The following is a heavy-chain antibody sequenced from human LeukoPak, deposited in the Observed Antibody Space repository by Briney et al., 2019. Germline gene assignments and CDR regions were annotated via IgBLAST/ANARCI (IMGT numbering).Heavy chain of an antibody. D-gene: IGHD6-13*01. J-gene: IGHJ4*02. CDR3: AISPTPLGYSGRWCSPGDH. Sequence: GESLKISCQGSGYNFATYWIGWVRQMPGKGLEWMGIIYPPDSDTTYSPSFQGQVTISADKSISTAFLQWSSLKASDTAIYYCAISPTPLGYSGRWCSPGDHWGQGTLVTVSS. CDR2: IYPPDSDT. V-gene: IGHV5-51*01. CDR1: GYNFATYW.